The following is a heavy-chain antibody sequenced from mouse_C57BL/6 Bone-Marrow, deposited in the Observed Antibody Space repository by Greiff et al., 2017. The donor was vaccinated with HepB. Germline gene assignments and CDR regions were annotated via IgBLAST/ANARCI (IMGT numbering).Heavy chain of an antibody. J-gene: IGHJ1*03. CDR1: GYTFTSYG. D-gene: IGHD2-1*01. CDR2: IYPRSGNT. Sequence: QVQLKESGAELARPGASVKLSCKASGYTFTSYGISWVKQRTGQGLEWIGEIYPRSGNTYYNEKFKGKATLTADKSSSTAYMELRSLTSDDSAVYFCARRGYGNWYFDVWGTGTTVTVSS. V-gene: IGHV1-81*01. CDR3: ARRGYGNWYFDV.